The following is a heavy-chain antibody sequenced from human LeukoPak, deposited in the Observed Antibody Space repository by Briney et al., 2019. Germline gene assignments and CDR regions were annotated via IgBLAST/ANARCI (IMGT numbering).Heavy chain of an antibody. D-gene: IGHD3-10*01. CDR1: GGSISTYY. CDR3: ARPYGSGSYFDY. V-gene: IGHV4-59*01. J-gene: IGHJ4*02. Sequence: SETLSLTCTVSGGSISTYYWSWIRQPPGKGLEWIGYIYYSGSTNYNPSLKSRVTISVDTSKNQFSLKLSSVTAADTAVYYCARPYGSGSYFDYWGQGTLVTVSS. CDR2: IYYSGST.